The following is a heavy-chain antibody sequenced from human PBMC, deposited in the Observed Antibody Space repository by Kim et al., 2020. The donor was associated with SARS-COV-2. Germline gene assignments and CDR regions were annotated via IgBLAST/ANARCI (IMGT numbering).Heavy chain of an antibody. J-gene: IGHJ3*02. V-gene: IGHV3-15*01. CDR3: TTASTAMVLDAFDI. Sequence: GGSLRLSCAASGFTFSNAWMSWVRQAPGKGLEWVGRIKSKTDGGTTDYAAPVKGRFTISRDDSKNTLYLQMNSLKTEDTAVYYCTTASTAMVLDAFDIWGQGTMVTVSS. CDR1: GFTFSNAW. CDR2: IKSKTDGGTT. D-gene: IGHD5-18*01.